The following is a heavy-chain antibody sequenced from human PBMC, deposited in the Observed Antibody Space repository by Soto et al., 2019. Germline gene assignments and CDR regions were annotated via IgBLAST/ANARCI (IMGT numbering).Heavy chain of an antibody. Sequence: SETLSLTCAVYGGSFSGYYWSWIRQPPGKGLEWIGEINHSGSTNYNPSLKSRVTISVDTSKNQFSLKLSSVTAADTAVYYCARGHKTLDYWGQGTLVTVSS. J-gene: IGHJ4*02. CDR1: GGSFSGYY. V-gene: IGHV4-34*01. CDR2: INHSGST. CDR3: ARGHKTLDY.